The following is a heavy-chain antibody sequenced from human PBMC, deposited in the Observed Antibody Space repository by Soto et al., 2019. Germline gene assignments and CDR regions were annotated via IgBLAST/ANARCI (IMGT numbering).Heavy chain of an antibody. D-gene: IGHD3-3*01. CDR1: GYTFTSYG. V-gene: IGHV1-18*01. Sequence: ASLKVSCKASGYTFTSYGISWVRQAPGEGLEWMGWISAYNGNTNYAQKLQGRVTMTTDTSTSTAYMELRSLRSDDTAVYYCARGGITIFGVVISNWFDPWGQGTLVTVSS. CDR2: ISAYNGNT. J-gene: IGHJ5*02. CDR3: ARGGITIFGVVISNWFDP.